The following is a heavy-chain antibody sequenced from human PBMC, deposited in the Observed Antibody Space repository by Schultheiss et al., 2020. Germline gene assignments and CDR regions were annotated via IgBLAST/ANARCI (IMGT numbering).Heavy chain of an antibody. Sequence: GGSLRLSCAASGFTLSNYSMNWVRQAPGKGLEWVSHISWNSATTDYADSVKGRFTTSRDNARNSVYLEMNNLRVEDTAVYYCARDPILDVWGKGTTVTVSS. V-gene: IGHV3-48*04. J-gene: IGHJ6*04. CDR1: GFTLSNYS. CDR2: ISWNSATT. CDR3: ARDPILDV.